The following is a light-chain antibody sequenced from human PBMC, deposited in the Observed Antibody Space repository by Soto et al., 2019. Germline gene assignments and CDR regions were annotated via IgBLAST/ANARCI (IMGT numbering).Light chain of an antibody. CDR1: QSISSW. CDR2: DAS. V-gene: IGKV1-5*01. J-gene: IGKJ1*01. Sequence: DIQMTQSPSTLSASVVDSVTITCRASQSISSWLAWYQQKPGKAPKLLIYDASSLESGVPSRFSGSGSGTEFTLTISSLQPDDFATYYCQQYNSSWTFGQGTKVEIK. CDR3: QQYNSSWT.